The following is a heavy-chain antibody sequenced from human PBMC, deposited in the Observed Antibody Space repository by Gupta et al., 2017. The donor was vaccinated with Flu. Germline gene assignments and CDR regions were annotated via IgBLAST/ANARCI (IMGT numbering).Heavy chain of an antibody. J-gene: IGHJ6*02. D-gene: IGHD3-16*02. CDR2: ISHDGSNK. V-gene: IGHV3-30*18. CDR1: GFNFRNYG. Sequence: QVQLVQSGGGVVQPGRSLGLSCSVSGFNFRNYGVHWVRQAPGKGLEWVAVISHDGSNKYYADSVKGRFTISRDISKNTLYLRMNSLRPEDTAVYYCAKDRSRGTFFDFYGMDVWGQGTTVTVSS. CDR3: AKDRSRGTFFDFYGMDV.